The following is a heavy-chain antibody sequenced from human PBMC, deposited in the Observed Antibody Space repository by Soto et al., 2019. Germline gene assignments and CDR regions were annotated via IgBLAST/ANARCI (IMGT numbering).Heavy chain of an antibody. J-gene: IGHJ6*02. CDR2: ISYDGSNK. V-gene: IGHV3-30-3*01. CDR3: ARDPLGYSSSWYKHYYYGMDV. D-gene: IGHD6-13*01. Sequence: GGSLRLSCAASGFTFSSYAMHWVRQAPGKGLEWVAVISYDGSNKYYADSVKGRFTISRDNSKNTLYLQMNSLRAEDTAVYYCARDPLGYSSSWYKHYYYGMDVWGQGTTVTVSS. CDR1: GFTFSSYA.